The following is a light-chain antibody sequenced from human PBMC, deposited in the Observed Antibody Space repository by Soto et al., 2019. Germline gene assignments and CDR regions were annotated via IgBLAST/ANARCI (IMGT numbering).Light chain of an antibody. V-gene: IGKV3-15*01. J-gene: IGKJ4*01. CDR1: QSVSSY. Sequence: EIVMTQSPATLSVSPGERATLSCRASQSVSSYLAWYQRKPGQAPRLLIYGASTRATDIPARFSGSGSGTEFTLTISSLQSEDFALYYCQQYNNWPLTFGGGTKVDIK. CDR3: QQYNNWPLT. CDR2: GAS.